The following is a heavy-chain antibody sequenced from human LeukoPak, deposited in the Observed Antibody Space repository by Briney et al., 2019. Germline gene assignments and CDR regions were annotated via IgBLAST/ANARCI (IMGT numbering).Heavy chain of an antibody. CDR3: ATLEQLAER. CDR1: GFTFRGYN. D-gene: IGHD6-6*01. Sequence: GGSLRLSCAVSGFTFRGYNMNWVRQAPGKGLEWVAFIRSSGSLIYYAESVKGRFTISRDNARSSLSLQMNSLRVEDTAVYYCATLEQLAERWGQGTLVTVSS. J-gene: IGHJ4*02. CDR2: IRSSGSLI. V-gene: IGHV3-48*04.